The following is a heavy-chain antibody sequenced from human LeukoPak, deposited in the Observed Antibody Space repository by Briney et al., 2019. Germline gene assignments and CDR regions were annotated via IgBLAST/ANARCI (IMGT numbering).Heavy chain of an antibody. Sequence: GGSLRLSCSASGFTFSGSAMHWVRQAPGKGPEFVSGISANGDNTYYGDSVKVRFTISRDNSKNTVHLQMSSLSPGDTAVYYCVRDLTWGQGTLVIVSS. J-gene: IGHJ5*02. CDR3: VRDLT. CDR2: ISANGDNT. CDR1: GFTFSGSA. V-gene: IGHV3-64D*06.